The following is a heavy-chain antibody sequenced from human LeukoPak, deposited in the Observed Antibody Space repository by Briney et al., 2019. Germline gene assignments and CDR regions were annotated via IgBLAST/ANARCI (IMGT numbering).Heavy chain of an antibody. D-gene: IGHD3-16*01. Sequence: PGGSLRLSCVGSGFSFSSHSMNWVRQAPRKGLEWVASISGSSKNIYTEDSLKGRFTISRDNARNSLFLHMTDLRAEDTAIYYFVGVTLPFPEPLWFDHWGKGILSPSPQ. J-gene: IGHJ5*02. CDR2: ISGSSKNI. CDR1: GFSFSSHS. V-gene: IGHV3-21*06. CDR3: VGVTLPFPEPLWFDH.